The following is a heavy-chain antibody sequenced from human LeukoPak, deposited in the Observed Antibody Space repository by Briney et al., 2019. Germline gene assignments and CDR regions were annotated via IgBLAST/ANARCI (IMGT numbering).Heavy chain of an antibody. CDR2: INHSGST. CDR1: GGSFSGYY. CDR3: ASGQVVPAAGGWFDP. Sequence: SETLSLTCAVYGGSFSGYYWSWIRQPPGKGLEWIGEINHSGSTNYNPSLKSRVTISVDPSKNQFSLKLSSVTAADTAVYYCASGQVVPAAGGWFDPWGQGTLVTVSS. D-gene: IGHD2-2*01. V-gene: IGHV4-34*01. J-gene: IGHJ5*02.